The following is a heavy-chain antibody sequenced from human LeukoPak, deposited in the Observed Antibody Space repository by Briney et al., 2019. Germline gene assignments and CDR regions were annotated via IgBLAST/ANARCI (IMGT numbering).Heavy chain of an antibody. CDR2: IYPGDSDT. V-gene: IGHV5-51*01. CDR1: GYSFTSYW. J-gene: IGHJ3*02. Sequence: GESLKISCKDSGYSFTSYWIGWVRQMPGKGLEWMGIIYPGDSDTRYSPSFQGQVTISADKSISTAYLQWSSLKASDTAMYYCPSSGRCSSTSCYDAFDIWGQGTMVTVSS. D-gene: IGHD2-2*01. CDR3: PSSGRCSSTSCYDAFDI.